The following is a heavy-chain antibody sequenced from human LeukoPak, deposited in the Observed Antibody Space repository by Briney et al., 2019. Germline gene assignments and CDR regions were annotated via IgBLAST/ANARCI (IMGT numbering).Heavy chain of an antibody. D-gene: IGHD3-3*01. CDR1: GYSISSGYY. V-gene: IGHV4-38-2*02. CDR3: ARGDFWSGYLTPLAQVDY. Sequence: SETLSLTCTVSGYSISSGYYWGWIRQPPGKGLEWIGSIYHSGSTYYNPSLKSRVTISVDTSKNQFSLKLSSVTAADTAVYYCARGDFWSGYLTPLAQVDYWGQGTLVTVSS. J-gene: IGHJ4*02. CDR2: IYHSGST.